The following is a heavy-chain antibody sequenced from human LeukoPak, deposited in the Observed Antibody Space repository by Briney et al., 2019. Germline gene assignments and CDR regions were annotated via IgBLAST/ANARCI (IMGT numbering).Heavy chain of an antibody. CDR1: GVAISSHY. D-gene: IGHD3-9*01. CDR2: IYNSGST. CDR3: ARVDFWSGYYPYDILTGYYRMYYFDY. V-gene: IGHV4-59*11. J-gene: IGHJ4*02. Sequence: SETLSLTCTVSGVAISSHYWSWIRQPPGKGLEWIGCIYNSGSTTNNPSLRSRVTISVDTSKNQFYLKLSSVTAAGTAVYYCARVDFWSGYYPYDILTGYYRMYYFDYCGQGTLVTVSS.